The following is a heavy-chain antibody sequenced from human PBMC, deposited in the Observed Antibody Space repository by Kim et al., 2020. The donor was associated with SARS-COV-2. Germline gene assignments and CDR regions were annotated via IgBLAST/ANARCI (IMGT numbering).Heavy chain of an antibody. D-gene: IGHD5-12*01. CDR3: ARAGIVATIDYYYYGMDV. J-gene: IGHJ6*02. Sequence: SETLSLTCTVSGGSISSGSYYWSWIRQPAGKGLEWIARIYTSGSTNYNPSLKSRVTISVDTSKNQFSLKLSSVTAADTAVYYCARAGIVATIDYYYYGMDVWGQGTTVTVSS. CDR2: IYTSGST. CDR1: GGSISSGSYY. V-gene: IGHV4-61*02.